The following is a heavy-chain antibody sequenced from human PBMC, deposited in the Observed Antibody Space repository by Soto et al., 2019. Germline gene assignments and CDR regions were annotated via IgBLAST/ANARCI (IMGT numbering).Heavy chain of an antibody. Sequence: GGSLRLSCAASGFTFSSYSMNWVRQAPGKGLEWVSSISSSSSYIYYAESVKGRFTISRDNAKNSLYLQMNSLRAEDTAVYYCARGSTTEQHNWFDPWGQGTLVTVSS. J-gene: IGHJ5*02. CDR1: GFTFSSYS. CDR2: ISSSSSYI. V-gene: IGHV3-21*01. D-gene: IGHD1-1*01. CDR3: ARGSTTEQHNWFDP.